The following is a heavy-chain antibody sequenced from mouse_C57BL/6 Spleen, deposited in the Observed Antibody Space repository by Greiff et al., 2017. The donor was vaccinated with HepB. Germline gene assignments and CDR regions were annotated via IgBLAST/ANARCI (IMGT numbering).Heavy chain of an antibody. V-gene: IGHV1-15*01. CDR2: IDPETGGT. Sequence: VQRVESGAELVRPGASVTLSCKASGYTFTDYEMHWVKQTPVHGLEWIGAIDPETGGTAYNQKFKGKAILTADKSSSTAYMELRSLTSEDSAVYYCTRSSDYWGQGTTLTVSS. CDR3: TRSSDY. CDR1: GYTFTDYE. J-gene: IGHJ2*01.